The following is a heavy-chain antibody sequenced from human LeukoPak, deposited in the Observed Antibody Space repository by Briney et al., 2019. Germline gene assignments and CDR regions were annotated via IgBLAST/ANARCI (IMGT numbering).Heavy chain of an antibody. D-gene: IGHD3-16*01. V-gene: IGHV4-34*01. Sequence: SETLSLTCAVYGGPFSGYYCSWVRQPPGKGLEWIGEINHTGNTNYNPSLKSRVTISVDTSKNQFSLKLSSVTAADTAVYYCARVPTLSTFDFWGQGTPVTVSS. CDR1: GGPFSGYY. J-gene: IGHJ4*01. CDR2: INHTGNT. CDR3: ARVPTLSTFDF.